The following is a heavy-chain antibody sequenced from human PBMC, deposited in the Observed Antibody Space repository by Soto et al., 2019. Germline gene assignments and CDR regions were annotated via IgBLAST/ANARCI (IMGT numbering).Heavy chain of an antibody. CDR1: GFTVSSNY. J-gene: IGHJ4*02. CDR3: ARDTVIGGALGPSDY. V-gene: IGHV3-53*01. Sequence: EVQLVESGGGLIQPGGSLRLSCAASGFTVSSNYMSWVRQAPGKGLEWLSGISGGGGSTYYADSVRGRFTISRDNSKNTVYLQMNSLSAEDTAVYYCARDTVIGGALGPSDYWGQGALVTVST. D-gene: IGHD1-26*01. CDR2: ISGGGGST.